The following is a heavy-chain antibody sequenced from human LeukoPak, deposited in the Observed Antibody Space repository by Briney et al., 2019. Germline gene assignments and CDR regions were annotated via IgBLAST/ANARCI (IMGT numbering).Heavy chain of an antibody. D-gene: IGHD4-17*01. CDR3: ARETTVTTADY. CDR2: INPSGGST. Sequence: SVKVSCKASGYTFTSYYMHWLRQAPAQGLEWMGIINPSGGSTSYAQKLQGRVTMTRDTSTSPVYMELSSLRSEDTAVYYCARETTVTTADYWGEGTLVTVSS. J-gene: IGHJ4*02. V-gene: IGHV1-46*01. CDR1: GYTFTSYY.